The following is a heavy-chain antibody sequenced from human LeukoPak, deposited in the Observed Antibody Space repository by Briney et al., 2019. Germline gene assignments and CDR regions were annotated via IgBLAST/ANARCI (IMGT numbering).Heavy chain of an antibody. V-gene: IGHV3-66*01. CDR2: IYSGGST. D-gene: IGHD1-1*01. J-gene: IGHJ3*02. CDR3: ARIETVADAFDI. Sequence: RGGSLRLSCAASGFTVSSNYMTWVRQAPGKGLEWVSLIYSGGSTSYADSVRGRFTISRDNSKNTLYLQMNSLRAEDTAVYYCARIETVADAFDIWGQGTLVTVSS. CDR1: GFTVSSNY.